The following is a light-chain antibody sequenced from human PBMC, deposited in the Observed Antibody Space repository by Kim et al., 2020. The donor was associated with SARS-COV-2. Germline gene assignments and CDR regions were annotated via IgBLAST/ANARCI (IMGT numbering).Light chain of an antibody. Sequence: GPSVTISCTGTSRAGGGYNYVTWYQQHPGKVPKLMIFDVNNRPSGVSNRFSGSKSGNTASLTISGLQAEDEADYYCSSYTSSHTVVFGGGTQLTVL. CDR3: SSYTSSHTVV. V-gene: IGLV2-14*03. CDR2: DVN. J-gene: IGLJ2*01. CDR1: SRAGGGYNY.